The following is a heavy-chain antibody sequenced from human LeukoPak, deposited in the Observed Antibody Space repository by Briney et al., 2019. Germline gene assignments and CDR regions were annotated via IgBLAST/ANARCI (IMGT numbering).Heavy chain of an antibody. CDR3: AKAVDSSGWYAYFDY. J-gene: IGHJ4*02. CDR2: IRYDGSNK. D-gene: IGHD6-19*01. V-gene: IGHV3-30*02. Sequence: AGGSLRLSCAASGFTFSSYGMHWVRQAPGKGLEWVAFIRYDGSNKYYTDSVKGRFTISRDNSKNTLYLQMNSLRAEDTAVYYCAKAVDSSGWYAYFDYWGQGTLVTVSS. CDR1: GFTFSSYG.